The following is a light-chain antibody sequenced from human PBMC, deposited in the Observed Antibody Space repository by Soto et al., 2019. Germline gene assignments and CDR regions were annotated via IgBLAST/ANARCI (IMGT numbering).Light chain of an antibody. Sequence: QSVLTQPPSASGTPGQRVTISCSGSSSNIGSNSVSWYQHLPGTAPRLLIYSNYQRPSGVPDRFSGSKSGTSASLAISGLQSDDEADYYCAVWDDSLHFGGGTKGTVL. CDR3: AVWDDSLH. CDR2: SNY. CDR1: SSNIGSNS. J-gene: IGLJ2*01. V-gene: IGLV1-44*01.